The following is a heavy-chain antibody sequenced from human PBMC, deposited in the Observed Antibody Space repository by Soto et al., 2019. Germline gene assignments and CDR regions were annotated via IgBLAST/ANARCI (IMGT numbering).Heavy chain of an antibody. CDR3: ARADDYVWGFHY. V-gene: IGHV4-59*01. CDR2: MYYSGST. D-gene: IGHD3-16*01. Sequence: PSETLCLTCTVSGGSISSYYWSGIRQPPGKGLEWIGYMYYSGSTNYNPSLKSRVTISLDTSKNQFSLKLSSVTAADTAVYYCARADDYVWGFHYWGQGTLVTVS. CDR1: GGSISSYY. J-gene: IGHJ4*02.